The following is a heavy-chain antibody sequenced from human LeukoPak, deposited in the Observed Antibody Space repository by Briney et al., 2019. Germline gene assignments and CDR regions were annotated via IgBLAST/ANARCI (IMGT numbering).Heavy chain of an antibody. CDR1: GFTFSSYG. Sequence: GRSLRLSCAASGFTFSSYGMHWVRQAPGKGLEWVAVISYDGSNKYYADSVKGRFTISRDNSKNTLYLQMNNLRAEDTAVYYCAKYSSLPPYYYYGMDVWGQGTTVTVSS. CDR2: ISYDGSNK. J-gene: IGHJ6*02. D-gene: IGHD2-15*01. CDR3: AKYSSLPPYYYYGMDV. V-gene: IGHV3-30*18.